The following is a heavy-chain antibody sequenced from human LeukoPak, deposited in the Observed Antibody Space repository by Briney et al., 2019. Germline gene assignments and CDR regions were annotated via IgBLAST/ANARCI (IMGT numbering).Heavy chain of an antibody. J-gene: IGHJ3*01. D-gene: IGHD6-19*01. Sequence: SETLSLTCTVSGVSISSSTYYWGWIRQPPGQGLEWIGSLYYSGSTYDSPSLRSRVTISLDTSKNQFSLKLSSVTAADTAVYYCARPNSRGWYGGSFDVWGQGRMVTVSS. CDR3: ARPNSRGWYGGSFDV. CDR1: GVSISSSTYY. CDR2: LYYSGST. V-gene: IGHV4-39*01.